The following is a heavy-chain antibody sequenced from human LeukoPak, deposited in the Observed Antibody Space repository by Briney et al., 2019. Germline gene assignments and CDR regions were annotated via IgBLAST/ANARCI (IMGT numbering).Heavy chain of an antibody. CDR2: VSGSGGST. J-gene: IGHJ4*02. V-gene: IGHV3-23*01. D-gene: IGHD1-14*01. CDR1: GFTFSNYA. CDR3: AKDITRSPGIFDY. Sequence: GGSLRLSCAASGFTFSNYAMSWVRQAPGKGLEWVSAVSGSGGSTYYADSVKGRFTISRDNSKNTLYLQMNSLRAEDTAVYYCAKDITRSPGIFDYWGQGTLVTVSS.